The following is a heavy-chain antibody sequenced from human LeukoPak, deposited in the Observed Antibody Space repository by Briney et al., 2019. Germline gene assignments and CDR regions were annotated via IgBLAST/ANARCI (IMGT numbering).Heavy chain of an antibody. V-gene: IGHV3-23*01. CDR3: AKDAGLTGTTWFDS. CDR2: ISGNGAST. D-gene: IGHD1-20*01. Sequence: GGSLRLSCAASGFTFSSYAMSWVRQAPGKGPEWVSGISGNGASTYYADSAKGRFTISRINAADTLYLQMNSLRVDDTAVYYCAKDAGLTGTTWFDSWGQGTLVTVSS. J-gene: IGHJ5*01. CDR1: GFTFSSYA.